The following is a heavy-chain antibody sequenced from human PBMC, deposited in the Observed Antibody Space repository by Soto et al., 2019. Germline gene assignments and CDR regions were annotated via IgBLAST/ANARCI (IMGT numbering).Heavy chain of an antibody. CDR1: GGTFSSYA. J-gene: IGHJ5*02. CDR2: IIPIFGTA. V-gene: IGHV1-69*13. Sequence: VASVKVSCKASGGTFSSYAISWVRQAPGQGLEWMGGIIPIFGTANYAQKFQGRVTITADESTSTAYMELSSLRSEDTAVYYCARDPYYGDYEAWFDPWRQGTLVTVSS. D-gene: IGHD4-17*01. CDR3: ARDPYYGDYEAWFDP.